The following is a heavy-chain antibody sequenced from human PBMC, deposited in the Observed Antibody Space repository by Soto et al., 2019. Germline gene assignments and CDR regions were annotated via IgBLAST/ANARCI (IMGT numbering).Heavy chain of an antibody. D-gene: IGHD3-3*01. Sequence: QVQLVESGGGVVQPGRSLRLSCVASGFTFSSYGMHWVRQAPGKGLEWVAVISYDGSNKYYADSMKARFTICRDNSKNTLYLQMNSLRAEDTDVYYCAKDQNPITIFGVVWGYYYGMDVWCQGTTVTVSS. J-gene: IGHJ6*02. CDR2: ISYDGSNK. CDR1: GFTFSSYG. V-gene: IGHV3-30*18. CDR3: AKDQNPITIFGVVWGYYYGMDV.